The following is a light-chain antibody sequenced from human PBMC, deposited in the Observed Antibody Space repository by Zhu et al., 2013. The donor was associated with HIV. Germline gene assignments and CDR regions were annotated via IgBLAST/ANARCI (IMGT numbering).Light chain of an antibody. CDR2: GAT. V-gene: IGKV3-20*01. CDR1: QSVNNRY. CDR3: QQYGRSPYT. J-gene: IGKJ2*01. Sequence: EIVLMQSPGTLSLSPGETATLSCRASQSVNNRYLAWYQQKPGQAPRLLLYGATTRATGIPDKFSGSGSGTDFTLAINRLEPEDFAVYYCQQYGRSPYTFGQGTKLEI.